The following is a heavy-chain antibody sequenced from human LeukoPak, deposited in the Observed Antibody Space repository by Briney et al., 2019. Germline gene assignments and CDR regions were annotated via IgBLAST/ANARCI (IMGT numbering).Heavy chain of an antibody. CDR3: ARVSGGYYFDH. V-gene: IGHV3-53*01. CDR2: IYSGGST. CDR1: GFTVSSNY. J-gene: IGHJ4*02. D-gene: IGHD3-10*01. Sequence: PGGSLRLSCAASGFTVSSNYMSWVRQAPGKGLEWVSVIYSGGSTYYADSVKGRFTISRDNSKNTLYLQMNSLRAEDTAVYYCARVSGGYYFDHWGQGTLVTVPS.